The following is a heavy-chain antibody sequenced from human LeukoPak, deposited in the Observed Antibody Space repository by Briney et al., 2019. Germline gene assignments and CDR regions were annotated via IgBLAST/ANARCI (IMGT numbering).Heavy chain of an antibody. Sequence: SETLSLTCAVYGGSFSGYYWSWIRQPPGKGLEWIGEINHSGSTNYNPSLKSRVTISVDTSKNQFSLRLSSVTAADTAVYYCARLPPGGYSYGYPYYYYGMDVWGKGTTVTVSS. V-gene: IGHV4-34*01. CDR1: GGSFSGYY. J-gene: IGHJ6*04. D-gene: IGHD5-18*01. CDR2: INHSGST. CDR3: ARLPPGGYSYGYPYYYYGMDV.